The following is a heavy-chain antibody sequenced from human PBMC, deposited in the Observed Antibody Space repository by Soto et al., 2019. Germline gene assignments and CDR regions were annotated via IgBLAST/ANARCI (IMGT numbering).Heavy chain of an antibody. CDR2: IRQDGGAQ. CDR3: VRGGHGSGSYLGSS. J-gene: IGHJ5*02. Sequence: GSLRLSCVASGFTFTTYWMSWVRQAPGKGLEWVANIRQDGGAQYYVDSVKGRFTISRDNAKNSVYLQMDSLRVEDTTVYYCVRGGHGSGSYLGSSWGQGILVTVSS. V-gene: IGHV3-7*03. D-gene: IGHD3-10*01. CDR1: GFTFTTYW.